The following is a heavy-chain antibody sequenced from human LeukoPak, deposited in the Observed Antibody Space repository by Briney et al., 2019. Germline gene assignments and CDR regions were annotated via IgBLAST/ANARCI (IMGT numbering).Heavy chain of an antibody. J-gene: IGHJ5*02. Sequence: TLSLTCTVSGGSISSGSYYWSWIRQPAGKGLEWIGRIYTSGSTNYNPSLKSRVTISVDTSKNQFSLKLSSVTAADTAVYYCARASVEYYYDSSGFSRGNNWFDPWGQGTLVTVSS. V-gene: IGHV4-61*02. CDR1: GGSISSGSYY. D-gene: IGHD3-22*01. CDR2: IYTSGST. CDR3: ARASVEYYYDSSGFSRGNNWFDP.